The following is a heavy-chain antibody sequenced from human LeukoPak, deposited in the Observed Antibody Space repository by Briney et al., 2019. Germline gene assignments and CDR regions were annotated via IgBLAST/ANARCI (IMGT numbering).Heavy chain of an antibody. CDR2: IYSGGST. CDR1: GFVVGGNY. V-gene: IGHV3-53*01. CDR3: ARPTDGDSTRYGMDV. D-gene: IGHD2-21*02. J-gene: IGHJ6*02. Sequence: GGSLRLSCAASGFVVGGNYMSWVRQAPGKGLEWVSVIYSGGSTYYADPVKGRFSTSRDSSTSTLFLQMDSLRVEDTAMYYCARPTDGDSTRYGMDVWGQGTTVIVSS.